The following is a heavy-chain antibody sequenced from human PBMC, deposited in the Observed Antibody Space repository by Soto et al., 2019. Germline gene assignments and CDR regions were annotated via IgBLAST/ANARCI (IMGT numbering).Heavy chain of an antibody. J-gene: IGHJ4*02. D-gene: IGHD3-22*01. V-gene: IGHV1-18*01. CDR3: ARSKYYYDSSGAPGYFDY. CDR2: ISAYNGNT. Sequence: QVQLVQSGAEVKKPGASVKVSCKASGYTFTSYGISWVRQAPGQGLEWMGWISAYNGNTNYAQKLQGRVTMTTDTSKSTAYMELRSLRSDDTAVYYWARSKYYYDSSGAPGYFDYWGQGTLVTVSS. CDR1: GYTFTSYG.